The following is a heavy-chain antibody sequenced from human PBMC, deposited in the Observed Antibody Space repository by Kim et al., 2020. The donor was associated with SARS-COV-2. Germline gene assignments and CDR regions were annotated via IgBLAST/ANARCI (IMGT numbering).Heavy chain of an antibody. D-gene: IGHD6-13*01. CDR2: ISYDGSNK. CDR3: ARELSWSLRSHAFDI. CDR1: GFTFSSYA. J-gene: IGHJ3*02. Sequence: GGSLRLSCAASGFTFSSYAMHWVRQAPGKGLEWVAVISYDGSNKYYADSVKGRFTISRDNSKNTLYLQMNSLRAEDTAVYYCARELSWSLRSHAFDIWG. V-gene: IGHV3-30*04.